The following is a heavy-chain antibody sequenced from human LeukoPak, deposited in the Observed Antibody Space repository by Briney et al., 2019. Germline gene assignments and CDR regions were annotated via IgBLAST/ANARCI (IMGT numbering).Heavy chain of an antibody. CDR3: ARDQGVGGYSYGYYFDY. D-gene: IGHD5-18*01. V-gene: IGHV3-7*01. Sequence: PGGSLRLSCAASGFTVSSNYMSWVRQAPGKGLEWVANIKQDGSEKYYVDSVKGRFTISRDNAKNSLYLQMNSLRAEDTAVYYCARDQGVGGYSYGYYFDYWGQGTLVTVSS. CDR1: GFTVSSNY. CDR2: IKQDGSEK. J-gene: IGHJ4*02.